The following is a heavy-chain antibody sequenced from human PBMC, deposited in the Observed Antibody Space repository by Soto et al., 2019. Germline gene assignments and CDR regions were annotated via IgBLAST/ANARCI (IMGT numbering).Heavy chain of an antibody. CDR2: MNPSSGNT. J-gene: IGHJ5*02. CDR3: ARGKGPDYSETFNWIDP. CDR1: GYTFAHYD. Sequence: ASVKVSCKASGYTFAHYDINWVRQGSGQGLEWMGWMNPSSGNTGFAQKFQGRVTMTRDTSTTTAYMELSSLTTDDTAVYYCARGKGPDYSETFNWIDPCGQGSLVTVYS. V-gene: IGHV1-8*02. D-gene: IGHD4-4*01.